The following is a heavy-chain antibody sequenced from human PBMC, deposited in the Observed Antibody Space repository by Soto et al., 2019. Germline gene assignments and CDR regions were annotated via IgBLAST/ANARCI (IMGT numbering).Heavy chain of an antibody. CDR3: ARTLISSSWYRGINYYYGMDV. J-gene: IGHJ6*02. CDR2: TYYRSKWYN. Sequence: PSRTLSLSCAMSGDSVASNSAAWNWIRQSPSRGLEWLGRTYYRSKWYNDYAVSVKSRITINPDTSKNQFSLQLNSVTPEDTAVYYCARTLISSSWYRGINYYYGMDVWGQGTTVTVS. CDR1: GDSVASNSAA. D-gene: IGHD6-13*01. V-gene: IGHV6-1*01.